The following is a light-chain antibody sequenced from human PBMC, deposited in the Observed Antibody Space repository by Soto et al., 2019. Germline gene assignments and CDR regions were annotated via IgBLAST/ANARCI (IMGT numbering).Light chain of an antibody. V-gene: IGLV1-47*01. J-gene: IGLJ3*02. Sequence: QSVLIQPPSTSGTPGQRGTISCSGSNSNIGNKFVYWYQQPPGAAPKLLIYRDDQRPSGVPDRFSGSKSGTSASLAISGLRSEDEADYYCAAWDVNLSAVFGGGTKLTVL. CDR2: RDD. CDR1: NSNIGNKF. CDR3: AAWDVNLSAV.